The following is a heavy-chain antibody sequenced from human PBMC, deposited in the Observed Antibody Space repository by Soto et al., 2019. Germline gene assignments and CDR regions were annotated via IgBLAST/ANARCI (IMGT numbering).Heavy chain of an antibody. J-gene: IGHJ4*02. CDR1: GYTFTSYA. V-gene: IGHV1-3*01. CDR2: INAGNGNT. D-gene: IGHD5-12*01. Sequence: ASVKVSCKASGYTFTSYAMHWVRQAPGQRLEWMGWINAGNGNTKYSQKFQGRVTITRDTSASTAYMELSSLRSEDTAVYYCARADSGYDYTLDYWGQGTLVTVSS. CDR3: ARADSGYDYTLDY.